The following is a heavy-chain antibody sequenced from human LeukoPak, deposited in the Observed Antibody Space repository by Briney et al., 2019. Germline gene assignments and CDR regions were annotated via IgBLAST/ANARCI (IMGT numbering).Heavy chain of an antibody. CDR1: GFTFSSYA. Sequence: GGSLRLSCAASGFTFSSYAMSWGRQAPGKGLEWVSAISGSGTITYYADSVKGRFTPSRDNSNNTLYLQMNSLRAEDTAIYYCAKGLGVGATASWFDPWGQGTLVTVSS. CDR3: AKGLGVGATASWFDP. CDR2: ISGSGTIT. J-gene: IGHJ5*02. V-gene: IGHV3-23*01. D-gene: IGHD1-26*01.